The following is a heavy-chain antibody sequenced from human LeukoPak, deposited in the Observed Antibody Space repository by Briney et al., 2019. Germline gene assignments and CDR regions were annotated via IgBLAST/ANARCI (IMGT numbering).Heavy chain of an antibody. D-gene: IGHD3-10*01. CDR1: GYTFTSYG. CDR3: ARVLWFGELLGNNWFDP. CDR2: ISAYNGNT. J-gene: IGHJ5*02. V-gene: IGHV1-18*01. Sequence: ASVKVSCKASGYTFTSYGISWVRQAPGQGLEWMGWISAYNGNTNYAQKLQGRVTMTTDTSTSTAYMELRSLRSDDTAVYYCARVLWFGELLGNNWFDPWGQGTLVTVSS.